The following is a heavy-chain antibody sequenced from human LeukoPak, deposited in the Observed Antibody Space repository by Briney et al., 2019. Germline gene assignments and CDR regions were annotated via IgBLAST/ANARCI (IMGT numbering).Heavy chain of an antibody. CDR1: GGTFSSYA. D-gene: IGHD3-16*02. V-gene: IGHV1-69*05. Sequence: SVKVSCKASGGTFSSYAISWVRQAPGQGLEWMGGIIPIFGTANYAQKFQGRVAITTDESTSTAYMELSSLRSEDPAVYYCARDEVADDYVWGSYRYSLRIWGQGTLVTVSS. CDR3: ARDEVADDYVWGSYRYSLRI. CDR2: IIPIFGTA. J-gene: IGHJ4*02.